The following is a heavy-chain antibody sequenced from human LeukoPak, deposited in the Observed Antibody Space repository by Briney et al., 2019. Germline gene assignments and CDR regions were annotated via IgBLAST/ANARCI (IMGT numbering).Heavy chain of an antibody. CDR1: GFTFSSYE. J-gene: IGHJ4*02. V-gene: IGHV3-48*03. CDR2: ISSSGSTI. D-gene: IGHD6-13*01. Sequence: GGSLRLSCAASGFTFSSYEMNWVRQAPGKGLEWVSYISSSGSTIYYADSVKGRFTISRDNAKNSLYLQMNSLRAEDTAVYYCARYPGIAAAGGFDYRGQGTLVTVSS. CDR3: ARYPGIAAAGGFDY.